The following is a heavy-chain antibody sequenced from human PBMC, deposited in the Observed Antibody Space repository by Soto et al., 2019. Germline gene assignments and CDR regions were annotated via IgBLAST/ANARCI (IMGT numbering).Heavy chain of an antibody. CDR3: ARDMVRGMLKSLRSNWFDP. V-gene: IGHV1-18*01. Sequence: QVQLVQSGAEVKKPGASVKVSCKASGYTFTSYGISWVRQAPGQGLEWMGCISAYNGNTNYAQKLQGRVTMTTDTSTSTAYMELRSLRSDDTAVYYCARDMVRGMLKSLRSNWFDPWGQGTLVTVSS. CDR1: GYTFTSYG. J-gene: IGHJ5*02. D-gene: IGHD3-10*01. CDR2: ISAYNGNT.